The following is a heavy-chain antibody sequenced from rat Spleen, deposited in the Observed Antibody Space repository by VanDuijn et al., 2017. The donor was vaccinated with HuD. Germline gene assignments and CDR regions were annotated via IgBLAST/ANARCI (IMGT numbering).Heavy chain of an antibody. Sequence: EVQLVESGGGLVQPGRSLKLSCAAAGFTFSDYNMAWVRQAPTKGLVWVATISTSGGSTYYRDSVKGRFTISRDKAKSNLYLQMDSLRSEDTDTYYCARSEGVHYYLPFADWGQGTLVTVSS. CDR2: ISTSGGST. CDR1: GFTFSDYN. J-gene: IGHJ3*01. CDR3: ARSEGVHYYLPFAD. D-gene: IGHD1-6*01. V-gene: IGHV5-25*01.